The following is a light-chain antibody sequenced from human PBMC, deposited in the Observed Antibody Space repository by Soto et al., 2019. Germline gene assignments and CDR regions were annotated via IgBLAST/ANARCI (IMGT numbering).Light chain of an antibody. V-gene: IGKV1-5*01. J-gene: IGKJ2*01. CDR1: QTTNTW. Sequence: DIQMTQFPSTLSASVGDRVTITCRASQTTNTWLAWYQQKPGTAPKLLIYDASTLEGGVPSRFSASGSGTEFTLTISSLQPDDLAAYYCQQYISYPYIFGPGTKVQIK. CDR3: QQYISYPYI. CDR2: DAS.